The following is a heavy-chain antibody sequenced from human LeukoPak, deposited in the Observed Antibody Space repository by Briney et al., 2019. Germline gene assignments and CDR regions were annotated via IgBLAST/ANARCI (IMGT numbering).Heavy chain of an antibody. CDR1: GFTFSSFS. Sequence: GGSLRPSCAASGFTFSSFSMSWGRQAPGKGLEWVSAISGSGGRRYGEDSVKGRFIISRDNSKNTPYLQMNSLRAEDTAVYYCAKSYCSSTSCFPVGWGQGTLVTVSS. D-gene: IGHD2-2*01. J-gene: IGHJ4*02. CDR2: ISGSGGRR. CDR3: AKSYCSSTSCFPVG. V-gene: IGHV3-23*01.